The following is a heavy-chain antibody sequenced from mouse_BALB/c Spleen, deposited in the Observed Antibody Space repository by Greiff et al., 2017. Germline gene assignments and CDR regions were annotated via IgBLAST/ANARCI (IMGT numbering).Heavy chain of an antibody. Sequence: EVQLQQSGPELVKPGASVKISCKASGYTFTDYYMNWVKQSHGKSLEWIGLVNPNNGGTSYNQKFKGKATLTVDKSSSTAYMELRSLTSEDSAVYYCARPYYDYAWFAYWGQGTLVTVSA. CDR3: ARPYYDYAWFAY. CDR2: VNPNNGGT. CDR1: GYTFTDYY. V-gene: IGHV1-26*01. D-gene: IGHD2-4*01. J-gene: IGHJ3*01.